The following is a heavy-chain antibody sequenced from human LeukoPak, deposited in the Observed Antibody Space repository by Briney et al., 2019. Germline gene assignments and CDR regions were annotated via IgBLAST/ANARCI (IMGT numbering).Heavy chain of an antibody. CDR3: ANDTVPYSSSWFDY. J-gene: IGHJ4*02. CDR1: GFTFDDYA. CDR2: ISGDGGST. V-gene: IGHV3-43*02. Sequence: GGSLRLSCAASGFTFDDYAMHWVRQAPGKGLEWVSLISGDGGSTYYADSVKGRFTISRDNSKNSLYLQMNSLRTEDTALYYCANDTVPYSSSWFDYWGQGTLVTVSS. D-gene: IGHD6-13*01.